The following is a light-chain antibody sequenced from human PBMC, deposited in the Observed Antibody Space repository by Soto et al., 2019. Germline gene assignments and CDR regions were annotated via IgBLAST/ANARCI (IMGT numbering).Light chain of an antibody. V-gene: IGKV1-8*01. CDR1: QGISSY. CDR3: QHYYIYPRT. J-gene: IGKJ1*01. CDR2: AAS. Sequence: AIRMTQPASSLPESTGDRVTITCLASQGISSYLAWYQQKPGKAPKLLIYAASTLQSGVPSRFSGSGSGTDFTLTISCLQSEDFATYYCQHYYIYPRTFGQGTKVDIK.